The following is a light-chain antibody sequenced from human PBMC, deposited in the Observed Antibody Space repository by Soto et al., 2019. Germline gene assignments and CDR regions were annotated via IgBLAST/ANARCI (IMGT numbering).Light chain of an antibody. CDR3: QQYYTPSWT. CDR2: WAS. J-gene: IGKJ1*01. Sequence: DIVMTQSPDSLAVSLGERATINCQSSQSVLYSSNNKNYLAWFQQKPGQPPKLLIYWASTRESGVPDRFSGSGSGTDFTLTISSLQAEDVAVYYCQQYYTPSWTFGQGTKVDIK. V-gene: IGKV4-1*01. CDR1: QSVLYSSNNKNY.